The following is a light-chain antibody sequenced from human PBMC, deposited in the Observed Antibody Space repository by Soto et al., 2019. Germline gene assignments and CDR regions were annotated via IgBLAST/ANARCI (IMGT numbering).Light chain of an antibody. CDR2: DVS. CDR3: TSYTASSIYV. V-gene: IGLV2-8*01. J-gene: IGLJ1*01. CDR1: SSDVGAYNF. Sequence: QSALTQPPSASGSPGQSVAISCTGTSSDVGAYNFVSWYQQHPGKAPKLMIYDVSKRPSGVPDRFPGSKSGNTASLTVSGLQAEDEADYYCTSYTASSIYVFGTGTKLTVL.